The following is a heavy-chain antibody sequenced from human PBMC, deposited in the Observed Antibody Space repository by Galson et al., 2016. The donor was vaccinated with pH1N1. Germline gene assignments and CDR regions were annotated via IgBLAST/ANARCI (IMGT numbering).Heavy chain of an antibody. CDR3: ARIESFGELGNWFDP. Sequence: SETLSLTCTVSGGSISSYYWSWIRLPAWKGLEWIGHIYSSGSTNYSPSLKSRVTMSVDTSKNQFSLKLSSVTAADTAVYYCARIESFGELGNWFDPWGQGTLVTVSS. CDR2: IYSSGST. CDR1: GGSISSYY. J-gene: IGHJ5*02. V-gene: IGHV4-4*07. D-gene: IGHD3-10*01.